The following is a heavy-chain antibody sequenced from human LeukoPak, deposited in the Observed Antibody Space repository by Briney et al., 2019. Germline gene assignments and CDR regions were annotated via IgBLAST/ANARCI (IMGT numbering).Heavy chain of an antibody. Sequence: VSVNVSCKTSGYTFTSYAINWVRQAPGQGLEWMGSISPNRGNTKYAQRLQGRVTMTTDTSTSTSYMELRSLTSDDTAVYYCARVEYTYFSGTSGQEFRWDTNWFDSWGRGTLVTVSS. CDR2: ISPNRGNT. D-gene: IGHD3-22*01. CDR3: ARVEYTYFSGTSGQEFRWDTNWFDS. CDR1: GYTFTSYA. J-gene: IGHJ5*01. V-gene: IGHV1-18*01.